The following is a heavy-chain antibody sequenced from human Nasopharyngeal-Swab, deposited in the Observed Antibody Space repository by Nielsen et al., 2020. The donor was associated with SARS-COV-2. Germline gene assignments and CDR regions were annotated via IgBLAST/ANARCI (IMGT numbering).Heavy chain of an antibody. Sequence: ASVKVSCKASGYNFNTYTMTWVRQAPGQGPEWMGRINTNTGNPTYTQGFTGRFVFSLDTSVNTAYLQISSLKPEDTAVYYCATRYHWGQGTLVTVSS. CDR3: ATRYH. J-gene: IGHJ5*02. CDR1: GYNFNTYT. V-gene: IGHV7-4-1*02. CDR2: INTNTGNP.